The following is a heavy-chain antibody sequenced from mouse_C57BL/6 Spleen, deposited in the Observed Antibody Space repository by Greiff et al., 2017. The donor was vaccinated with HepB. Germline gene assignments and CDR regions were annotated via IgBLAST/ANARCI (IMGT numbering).Heavy chain of an antibody. CDR2: IRLKSDNYAT. Sequence: EVKLVESGGGLVQPGGSMKLSCVASGFTFSNYWMNWVRQSPEKGLEWVAQIRLKSDNYATHYAETVKGRFTISRDDYKSSVYLQMNNLMAEDTGIYYCTDYYAMDYWGQGTSVTVSS. V-gene: IGHV6-3*01. J-gene: IGHJ4*01. CDR3: TDYYAMDY. CDR1: GFTFSNYW.